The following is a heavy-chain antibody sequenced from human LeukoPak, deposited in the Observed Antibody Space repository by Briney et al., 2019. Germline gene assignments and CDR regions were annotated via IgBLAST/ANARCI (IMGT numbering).Heavy chain of an antibody. D-gene: IGHD3-3*01. V-gene: IGHV1-8*03. Sequence: ASVKVSCKTSGYTFSAFYMHWVRQASGQGLEWMGWMNPNTGNTGYAQKFQGRVTITRNTSISTVYMELSSLRSEDTAVYYCARQPEGKGHITIFDYWGQGTLVTVSS. CDR3: ARQPEGKGHITIFDY. J-gene: IGHJ4*02. CDR1: GYTFSAFY. CDR2: MNPNTGNT.